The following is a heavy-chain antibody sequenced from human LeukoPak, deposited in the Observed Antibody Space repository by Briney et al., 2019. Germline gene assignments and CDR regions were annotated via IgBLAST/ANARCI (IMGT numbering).Heavy chain of an antibody. CDR1: GFTFSSYA. CDR3: ARSSERKYYFDY. J-gene: IGHJ4*02. CDR2: IYSGGTT. Sequence: GGSLRLSCVASGFTFSSYAMSWVRQAPGKGLEWVSLIYSGGTTYYADSVKGRFTISRDNSKNTLYLQMNSLRAEDTAVYYCARSSERKYYFDYWGQGTLVTVSS. V-gene: IGHV3-23*03. D-gene: IGHD3-22*01.